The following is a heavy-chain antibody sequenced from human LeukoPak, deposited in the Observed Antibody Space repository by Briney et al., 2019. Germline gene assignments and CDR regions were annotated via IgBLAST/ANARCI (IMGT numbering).Heavy chain of an antibody. Sequence: GGSLRLSCAASGFTFSSYAMSWVRQAPGKGLEWVAAISGSGGSTYYADSVKGRFTISRDNSKNTLYLQMNSLRAEDTAVYYCAKDIDSYSSSSRHRLVAFDIWGQGTMVTVSS. CDR3: AKDIDSYSSSSRHRLVAFDI. CDR2: ISGSGGST. V-gene: IGHV3-23*01. J-gene: IGHJ3*02. CDR1: GFTFSSYA. D-gene: IGHD6-13*01.